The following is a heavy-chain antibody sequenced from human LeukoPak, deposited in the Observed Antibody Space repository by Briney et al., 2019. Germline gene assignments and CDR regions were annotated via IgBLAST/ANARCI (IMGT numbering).Heavy chain of an antibody. D-gene: IGHD2-2*01. CDR3: AGDIVVVPAAIHWFDP. CDR2: IYTSGST. V-gene: IGHV4-61*02. J-gene: IGHJ5*02. CDR1: GGSISSGSYY. Sequence: SSETLSLTCTVSGGSISSGSYYWSWIRQPAGKGLEWIGRIYTSGSTNYNPSLKSRVTISVDTSKNQFSLKLSSVTAADTAVYYCAGDIVVVPAAIHWFDPWGQGTLVTVSS.